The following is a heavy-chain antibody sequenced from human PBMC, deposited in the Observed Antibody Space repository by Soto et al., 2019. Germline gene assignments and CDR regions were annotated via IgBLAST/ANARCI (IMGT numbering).Heavy chain of an antibody. CDR2: IKQDGSEK. D-gene: IGHD2-8*01. V-gene: IGHV3-7*01. J-gene: IGHJ4*02. CDR1: GFTFSSYW. Sequence: GGSLRLSCAASGFTFSSYWMSWVRQAPGKGLEWVANIKQDGSEKYYVDSVKGRFTISRDNAKNSLYLQMNSLRAEDTAVYYCASDCTNGVCYGNYWGQGTLVTVSS. CDR3: ASDCTNGVCYGNY.